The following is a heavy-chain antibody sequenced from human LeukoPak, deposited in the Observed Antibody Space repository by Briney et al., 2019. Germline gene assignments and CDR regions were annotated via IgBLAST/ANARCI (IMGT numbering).Heavy chain of an antibody. CDR2: IYHSGST. J-gene: IGHJ5*02. D-gene: IGHD4-11*01. Sequence: PSETLSLTCAVSGYSISSGYCWGWIRQPPVKGLEWIGSIYHSGSTYYNPSLKSRVTMSVDTSKNQFSLKLNSVTAADTAVYYYARGGYSNSDRNGGWYDPWGQGTLVTVSS. V-gene: IGHV4-38-2*01. CDR3: ARGGYSNSDRNGGWYDP. CDR1: GYSISSGYC.